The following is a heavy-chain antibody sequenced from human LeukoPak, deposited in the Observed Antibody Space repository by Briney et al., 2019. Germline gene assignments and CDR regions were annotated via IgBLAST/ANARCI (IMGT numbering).Heavy chain of an antibody. CDR1: GYTFTGYY. Sequence: GASVKVSCKCSGYTFTGYYMHRVRHAPGQGLEWMGWINPNSGGTNYAQKFQGRVTMTRVTSISTAYIELSRLRSDGTAVYYCARVWDVGVPGYNWCVLGGQGTVVTVSS. D-gene: IGHD2-2*01. CDR3: ARVWDVGVPGYNWCVL. CDR2: INPNSGGT. V-gene: IGHV1-2*02. J-gene: IGHJ5*02.